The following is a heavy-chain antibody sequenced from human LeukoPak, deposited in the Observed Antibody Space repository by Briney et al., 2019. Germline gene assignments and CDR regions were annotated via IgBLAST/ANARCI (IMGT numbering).Heavy chain of an antibody. J-gene: IGHJ2*01. V-gene: IGHV3-21*01. CDR3: ARVYSNYVRYFDL. D-gene: IGHD4-11*01. CDR1: GFTFSSYS. Sequence: GGSLRLSCAASGFTFSSYSMNWVRQAPGKGLEWVSSISSSSSYIYYADSVKGRFTISRDNAKNSLYLQMNSLRAEDTAVYYCARVYSNYVRYFDLWGRGTLVTVSS. CDR2: ISSSSSYI.